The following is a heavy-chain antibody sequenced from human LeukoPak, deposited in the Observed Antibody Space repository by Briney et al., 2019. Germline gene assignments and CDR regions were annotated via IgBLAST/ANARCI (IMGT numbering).Heavy chain of an antibody. V-gene: IGHV4-34*01. Sequence: SENLSLTCAVYGGSFSGYYWSWIRQPPGKGLEWIGEINHSGSTNYNPSLKSRVTISVDTSKNQFSLKLSSVTAADTAVYYCARGLPYYDILTGYFTPHKYYFDYWGQGTLVTVSS. D-gene: IGHD3-9*01. J-gene: IGHJ4*02. CDR3: ARGLPYYDILTGYFTPHKYYFDY. CDR1: GGSFSGYY. CDR2: INHSGST.